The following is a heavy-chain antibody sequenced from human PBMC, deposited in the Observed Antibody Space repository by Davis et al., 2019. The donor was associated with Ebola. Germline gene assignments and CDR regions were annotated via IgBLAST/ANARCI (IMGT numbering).Heavy chain of an antibody. V-gene: IGHV3-53*01. Sequence: PGGSLRLSCAASGFTVSSNYMSWVRQAPGKGLEWVSVIYSGGSTFYADSVKGRFTLSRDNSKNTLYLQMNSLRAEDTAVYYCARVASVAGIYYYGMDVWGQGTTVTVSS. D-gene: IGHD6-19*01. CDR3: ARVASVAGIYYYGMDV. CDR2: IYSGGST. J-gene: IGHJ6*02. CDR1: GFTVSSNY.